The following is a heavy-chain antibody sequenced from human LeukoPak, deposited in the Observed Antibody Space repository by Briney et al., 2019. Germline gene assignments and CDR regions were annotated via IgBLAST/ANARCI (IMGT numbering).Heavy chain of an antibody. J-gene: IGHJ3*02. Sequence: SETLSLTCTVSGDSISSGDYYWSWIRQPAGKGLELIGRISSSGSTNYNPSLKSRVTISVDTSKNQFSLQLTSVTPEDTAVYYCARDSYYDSSPSHAFDIWDQGTMVTVSS. CDR1: GDSISSGDYY. CDR3: ARDSYYDSSPSHAFDI. V-gene: IGHV4-61*02. CDR2: ISSSGST. D-gene: IGHD3-22*01.